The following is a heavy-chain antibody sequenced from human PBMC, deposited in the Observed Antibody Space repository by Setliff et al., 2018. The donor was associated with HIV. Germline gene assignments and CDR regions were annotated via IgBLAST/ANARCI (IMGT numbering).Heavy chain of an antibody. V-gene: IGHV1-18*01. CDR1: GGTFTSYA. D-gene: IGHD6-13*01. J-gene: IGHJ4*02. CDR3: AREHSTTWPYFDF. CDR2: ISGYSGHT. Sequence: ASVKVSCKASGGTFTSYAIHWVRQAPGQGLEWMGWISGYSGHTSYAQKIQGRVTMTTDTSTSTAYMELRSLRSDDTAVYFCAREHSTTWPYFDFWGQGTLVTVSS.